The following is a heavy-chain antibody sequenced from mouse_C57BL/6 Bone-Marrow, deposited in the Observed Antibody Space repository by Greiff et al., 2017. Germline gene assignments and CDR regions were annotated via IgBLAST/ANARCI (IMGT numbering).Heavy chain of an antibody. CDR2: IYPSDSET. CDR1: GYTFPSYW. Sequence: QVHVKQPGAELVRPGSSVKLSCKASGYTFPSYWMDWVKQRPGQGLEWIGNIYPSDSETHYNQKFKDKATLTVDKSSSTAYMQLSSLTSEDSAVYYCASDGLFAYWGQGTLVTVSA. CDR3: ASDGLFAY. D-gene: IGHD2-3*01. V-gene: IGHV1-61*01. J-gene: IGHJ3*01.